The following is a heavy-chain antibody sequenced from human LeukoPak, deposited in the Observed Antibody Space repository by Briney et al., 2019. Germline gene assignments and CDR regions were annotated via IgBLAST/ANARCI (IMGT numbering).Heavy chain of an antibody. D-gene: IGHD6-6*01. V-gene: IGHV4-59*08. CDR2: IYYSGST. Sequence: KTSETLSLTCTVSGGSISTYDWSWIRQPPGKGLEWIGYIYYSGSTNYNPSLKSRVTIFEDKSKNQFSLRLYSVTVADTAVYYCARHFAYSSSSYFDYWGQGSLVTVSS. J-gene: IGHJ4*02. CDR1: GGSISTYD. CDR3: ARHFAYSSSSYFDY.